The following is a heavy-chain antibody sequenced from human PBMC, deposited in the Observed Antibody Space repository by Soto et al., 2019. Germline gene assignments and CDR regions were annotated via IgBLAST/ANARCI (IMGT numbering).Heavy chain of an antibody. Sequence: SETLSLTCAVYGGSFSGYYWSLIRQPPGKGLEWIGEINHSGSTNYNPSLKSRVTISVDTSKNQFSLKLSSVTAADTAVYYCARSDRYYDILTGYRRPLTMTHWGQGTLVTVSS. CDR1: GGSFSGYY. V-gene: IGHV4-34*01. D-gene: IGHD3-9*01. J-gene: IGHJ4*02. CDR3: ARSDRYYDILTGYRRPLTMTH. CDR2: INHSGST.